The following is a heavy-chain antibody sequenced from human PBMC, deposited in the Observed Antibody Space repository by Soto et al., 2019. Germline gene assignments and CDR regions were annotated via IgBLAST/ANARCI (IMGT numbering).Heavy chain of an antibody. J-gene: IGHJ4*02. D-gene: IGHD2-2*01. V-gene: IGHV3-21*01. CDR1: GFTFSSYS. Sequence: ESGGGLVKPGGSLRLSCAASGFTFSSYSMNWVRQAPGKGLEWVSSISSSSSYIYYADSVKGRFTISRDNAKNSLYLQMNSLRAEDTAVYYCARDGVVVPAANYYFDYWGQGTLVTVSS. CDR3: ARDGVVVPAANYYFDY. CDR2: ISSSSSYI.